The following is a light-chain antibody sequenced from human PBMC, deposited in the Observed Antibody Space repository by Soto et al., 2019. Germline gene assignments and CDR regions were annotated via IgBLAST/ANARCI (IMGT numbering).Light chain of an antibody. J-gene: IGKJ2*01. Sequence: EIVMTQSPATLSVSPGERATLSCRASQSVSSNLAGYQQKPGQAPRLLIYGASTRATGIPARFSGSGSGTEFTLTISSLQSEDFAVYYCQQYNNWAMYTFGQGTKVDIK. CDR2: GAS. CDR1: QSVSSN. V-gene: IGKV3-15*01. CDR3: QQYNNWAMYT.